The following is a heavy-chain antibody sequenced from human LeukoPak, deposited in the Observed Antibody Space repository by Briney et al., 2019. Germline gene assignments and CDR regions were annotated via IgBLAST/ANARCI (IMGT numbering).Heavy chain of an antibody. D-gene: IGHD6-13*01. J-gene: IGHJ4*02. CDR1: GDSISSSYY. CDR2: IYYGGST. Sequence: SETLSLTCTVSGDSISSSYYWGWVRQPPGKGLDWIGTIYYGGSTYYNPSLKSRVTISVGTSKNQFSLKVTSVTAADTAVYYRARGYSSSFDYWGQGTLVTVSS. CDR3: ARGYSSSFDY. V-gene: IGHV4-39*07.